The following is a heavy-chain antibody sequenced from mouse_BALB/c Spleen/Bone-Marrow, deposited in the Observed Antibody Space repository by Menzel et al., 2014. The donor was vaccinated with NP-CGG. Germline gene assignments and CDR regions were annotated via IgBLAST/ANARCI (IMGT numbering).Heavy chain of an antibody. CDR3: ASCGNYGAWFPY. D-gene: IGHD2-1*01. J-gene: IGHJ3*01. Sequence: VQLQQSGPELVKPGASVKVSCRASGYAFTDYNMYWVKQSHGKSLEWIGYIDPYNGDTNYNQKFKGKATLTVDKSSSTAYMHLNSLTSEDSAVYYCASCGNYGAWFPYWGQGTLVTVSA. CDR2: IDPYNGDT. CDR1: GYAFTDYN. V-gene: IGHV1S135*01.